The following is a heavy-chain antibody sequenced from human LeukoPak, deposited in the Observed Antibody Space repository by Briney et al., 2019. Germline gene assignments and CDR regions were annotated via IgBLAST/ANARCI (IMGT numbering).Heavy chain of an antibody. J-gene: IGHJ5*02. CDR1: GASISSASYY. V-gene: IGHV4-39*07. CDR3: ARDPRQGGDFWSATIWFDP. D-gene: IGHD3-3*01. CDR2: MHYTGST. Sequence: PSETLSLTCTVSGASISSASYYWAWIRQPPGKGLEWIASMHYTGSTYFNPSLKSRVTISVDTSKNQFSLNLNSVTAADTAVYYCARDPRQGGDFWSATIWFDPWGQGTLVTVSS.